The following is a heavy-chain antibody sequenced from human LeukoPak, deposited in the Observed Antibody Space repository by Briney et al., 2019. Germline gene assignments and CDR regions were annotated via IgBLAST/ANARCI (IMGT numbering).Heavy chain of an antibody. D-gene: IGHD3-10*01. CDR1: GGSFSGYY. J-gene: IGHJ6*03. CDR3: ARDSVRKVRAPMDV. Sequence: SETLSLTCAVYGGSFSGYYWSWIRQPPGKGLEWIGYIYYSGSTYYNPSLRSRVTISVDTSKNQFSLKLSSVTAADTAVYYCARDSVRKVRAPMDVWGKGTTVTVSS. CDR2: IYYSGST. V-gene: IGHV4-59*12.